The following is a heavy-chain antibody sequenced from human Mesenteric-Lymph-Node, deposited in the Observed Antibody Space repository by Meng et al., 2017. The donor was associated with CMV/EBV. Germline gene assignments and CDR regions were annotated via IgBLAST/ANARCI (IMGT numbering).Heavy chain of an antibody. J-gene: IGHJ4*02. V-gene: IGHV3-30*04. Sequence: GESLKISCAASGFTFSSYAMHWVRQAPGKGLEWVAVISYDGSNKYYADSVKGRFTISRDNYKNTLYLQMSSLRAEDTAVYYCARDGLNEDSGSYSDYWGQGTLVTVSS. CDR3: ARDGLNEDSGSYSDY. D-gene: IGHD1-26*01. CDR2: ISYDGSNK. CDR1: GFTFSSYA.